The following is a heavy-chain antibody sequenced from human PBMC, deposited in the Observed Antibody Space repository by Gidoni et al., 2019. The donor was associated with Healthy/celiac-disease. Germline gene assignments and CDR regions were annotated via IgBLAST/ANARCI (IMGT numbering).Heavy chain of an antibody. Sequence: QVQLQESGPGLVKPSQTLSLTCTVSGGSISSGGYYWSWIRQHPGQGLEWIGYIYYSGSTYYNPSLKIRVTLSVDTSKNQFSLKLSSVTAADTAVYYCARRTGQLASYFDYWGQGTLVTVSS. J-gene: IGHJ4*02. CDR2: IYYSGST. CDR3: ARRTGQLASYFDY. CDR1: GGSISSGGYY. V-gene: IGHV4-31*03. D-gene: IGHD6-6*01.